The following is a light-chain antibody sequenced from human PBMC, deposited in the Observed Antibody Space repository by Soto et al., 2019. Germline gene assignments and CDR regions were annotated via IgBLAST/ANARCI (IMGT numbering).Light chain of an antibody. CDR1: SSDVGGYNY. CDR3: GSYTTSSTLV. CDR2: DVS. J-gene: IGLJ1*01. V-gene: IGLV2-14*03. Sequence: LTQPASVSGSPGQSITISCTGTSSDVGGYNYVSWYQQHPVKAPKLLIYDVSDRPSGVSIRFSGSKSGNTASLTISGLQAEDEADYYCGSYTTSSTLVFGTGTKVTVL.